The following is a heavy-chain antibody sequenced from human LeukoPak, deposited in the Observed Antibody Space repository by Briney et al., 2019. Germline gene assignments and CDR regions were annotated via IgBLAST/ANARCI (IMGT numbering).Heavy chain of an antibody. D-gene: IGHD2-2*01. CDR3: ARLRLGVPAAIGY. V-gene: IGHV4-39*01. CDR1: GGSISSSSYY. CDR2: IYYSGST. Sequence: SETLSLTCTVSGGSISSSSYYWGWIRQPPGKGLEWIGSIYYSGSTYYNPSLKSRVTISVDTSKNQFSLKLSSVTAADTAVYYCARLRLGVPAAIGYWGQGTLVTVSS. J-gene: IGHJ4*02.